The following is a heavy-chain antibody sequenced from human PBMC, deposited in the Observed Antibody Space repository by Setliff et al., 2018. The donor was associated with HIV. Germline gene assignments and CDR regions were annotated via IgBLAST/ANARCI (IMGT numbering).Heavy chain of an antibody. CDR2: IHTGGST. V-gene: IGHV4-61*02. Sequence: SETLSLTCTVSGGSISSGSYYWSWIRQPAGKGLEWIGRIHTGGSTNYNPSLKSRVTISVDTSKNQFSLRLSSVTAADTAVYYCATGIAAEGYWGQGTLVTVSS. D-gene: IGHD6-13*01. CDR1: GGSISSGSYY. CDR3: ATGIAAEGY. J-gene: IGHJ4*02.